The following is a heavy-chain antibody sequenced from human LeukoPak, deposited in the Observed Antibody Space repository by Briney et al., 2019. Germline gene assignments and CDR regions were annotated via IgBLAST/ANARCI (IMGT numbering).Heavy chain of an antibody. J-gene: IGHJ5*02. CDR3: ARADYGDYSTWFDP. CDR1: GYTFTSYG. D-gene: IGHD4-17*01. V-gene: IGHV1-18*01. Sequence: ASVTVSCKASGYTFTSYGISWVRQAPGQGLEGMGWISAYNGNTNYAQKLQGRVTMTTDTSTSTAYMELRSLRSDDTAVYYCARADYGDYSTWFDPWGQGTLVTVSS. CDR2: ISAYNGNT.